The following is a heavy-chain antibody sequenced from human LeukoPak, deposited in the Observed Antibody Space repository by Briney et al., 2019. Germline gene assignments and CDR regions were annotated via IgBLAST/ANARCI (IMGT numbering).Heavy chain of an antibody. CDR1: GSRSIGYS. J-gene: IGHJ4*02. D-gene: IGHD1-26*01. V-gene: IGHV5-51*01. CDR3: ARLSAHFDY. Sequence: GGSLKTPCKTSGSRSIGYSIGGVRQMPGKGLEGLGIIFPGDSDTRYSPSFQGQVTISADKSISTAYLQWSSLKASDTAMYYCARLSAHFDYWGQGTPDPVST. CDR2: IFPGDSDT.